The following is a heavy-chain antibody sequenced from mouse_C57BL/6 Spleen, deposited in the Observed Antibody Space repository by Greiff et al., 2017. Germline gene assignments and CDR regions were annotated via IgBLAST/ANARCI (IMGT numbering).Heavy chain of an antibody. CDR2: ISSGSSTI. V-gene: IGHV5-17*01. CDR1: GFTFSDYG. Sequence: EVMLVESGGGLVKPGGSLKLSCAASGFTFSDYGMHWVRQAPEKGLEWVAYISSGSSTIYYADTVKGRFTISRDNAKNTLFLQMTSLRSEDTAMYYCARWGGFNWYFDVWGTGTTVTVSS. CDR3: ARWGGFNWYFDV. J-gene: IGHJ1*03.